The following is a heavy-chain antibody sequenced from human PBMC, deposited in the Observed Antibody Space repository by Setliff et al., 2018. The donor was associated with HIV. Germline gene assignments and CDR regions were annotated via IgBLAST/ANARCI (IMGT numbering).Heavy chain of an antibody. CDR1: GTSFSDHY. D-gene: IGHD2-21*02. J-gene: IGHJ4*02. CDR3: VSWCSCVSAACYRSDY. V-gene: IGHV4-34*01. CDR2: MNQSGTT. Sequence: SETLSLTCSVSGTSFSDHYWSWVRQTPGKGLEWIGEMNQSGTTNYNPSLKSRVTMSIDTSGRQFSLKLTSVTAADTAVYYCVSWCSCVSAACYRSDYWGQGTMVTVSS.